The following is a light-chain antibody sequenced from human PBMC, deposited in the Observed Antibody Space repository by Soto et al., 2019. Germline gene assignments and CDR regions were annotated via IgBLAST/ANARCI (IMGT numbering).Light chain of an antibody. Sequence: EIVLTQSPVTRSVSPGERATLSCRASQSINWRVAWYQQKPGQAPRLLISDASIRATGIPARFSGSGSGTEFTLTISSLQSEDFAVYYCKQYESWSPFTLGGGTKVEIK. CDR3: KQYESWSPFT. CDR2: DAS. V-gene: IGKV3-15*01. J-gene: IGKJ4*02. CDR1: QSINWR.